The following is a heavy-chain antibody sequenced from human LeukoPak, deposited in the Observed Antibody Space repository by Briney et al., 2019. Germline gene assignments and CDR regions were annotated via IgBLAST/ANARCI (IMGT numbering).Heavy chain of an antibody. CDR3: AKVGPVSSYGFGFFNY. V-gene: IGHV3-9*01. J-gene: IGHJ4*02. CDR2: ISYNSGSI. Sequence: SLRLSCAASGFTFDDYAMHWVRQAPGKGLEWVSGISYNSGSINYAESVKGRFTISRDNAKNSLYLQMSSLTAEDTALYYCAKVGPVSSYGFGFFNYWGRGTLVTVSS. CDR1: GFTFDDYA. D-gene: IGHD5-18*01.